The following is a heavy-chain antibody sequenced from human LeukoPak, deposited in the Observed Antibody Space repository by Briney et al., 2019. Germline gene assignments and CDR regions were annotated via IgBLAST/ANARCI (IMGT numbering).Heavy chain of an antibody. V-gene: IGHV3-23*01. CDR2: ISGSGTIT. Sequence: GGSLRLSCAASGFTFSSYAMTWVRQVPGKGLEWVSAISGSGTITYYADSVKGRFTISRDNSMNTLYLQMNSLRAEDTAVYYCAKLSSSWYSFDYWGQGTLVTVSS. CDR1: GFTFSSYA. CDR3: AKLSSSWYSFDY. J-gene: IGHJ4*02. D-gene: IGHD6-13*01.